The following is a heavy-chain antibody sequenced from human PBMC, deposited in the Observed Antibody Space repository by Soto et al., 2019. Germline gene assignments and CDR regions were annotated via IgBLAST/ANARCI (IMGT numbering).Heavy chain of an antibody. CDR1: GFTFSDYY. Sequence: GGSLRLSCAASGFTFSDYYMSWIRQAPGKGLEWVSYISSSSSYTNYADSVKGRFTISRDNAKNSLYLQMNSLRAEDTAVYYCARVLLGYDSSGYALYYFDYWGQGTLVTVSS. D-gene: IGHD3-22*01. V-gene: IGHV3-11*06. CDR2: ISSSSSYT. J-gene: IGHJ4*02. CDR3: ARVLLGYDSSGYALYYFDY.